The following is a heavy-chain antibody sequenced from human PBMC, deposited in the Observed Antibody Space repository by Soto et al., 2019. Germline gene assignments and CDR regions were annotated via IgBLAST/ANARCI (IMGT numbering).Heavy chain of an antibody. CDR2: ISGSGGST. V-gene: IGHV3-23*01. Sequence: PGGSLRLSCAASGFTFSSYAMSWVRQAPGKGLEWVSAISGSGGSTYYADSVKGRFTISRDNSKNTLYLQMNSLRAEDTAVYYCAKRHYLAVAGYYYYYYGMDVWGQGTTVTVSS. CDR1: GFTFSSYA. D-gene: IGHD6-19*01. CDR3: AKRHYLAVAGYYYYYYGMDV. J-gene: IGHJ6*02.